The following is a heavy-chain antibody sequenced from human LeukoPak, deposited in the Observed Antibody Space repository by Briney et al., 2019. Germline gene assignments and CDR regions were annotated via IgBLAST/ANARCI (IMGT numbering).Heavy chain of an antibody. J-gene: IGHJ4*02. Sequence: ASVKVSCKASGYTFTVHYLHWLRQAPGQGLEWMGWIKPDSGATNFAQNFQGRVTMTSDTSINTAYMELSSLTSDDTAMYYCARDHDYCPDYWGQGTLVTVSA. CDR3: ARDHDYCPDY. D-gene: IGHD4/OR15-4a*01. V-gene: IGHV1-2*02. CDR2: IKPDSGAT. CDR1: GYTFTVHY.